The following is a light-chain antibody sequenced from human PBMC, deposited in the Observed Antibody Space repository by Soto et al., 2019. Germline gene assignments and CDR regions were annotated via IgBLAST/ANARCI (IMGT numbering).Light chain of an antibody. CDR1: QGIRNF. J-gene: IGKJ3*01. CDR3: QKHSSVPV. Sequence: DIQMTQSPTSLSASVGDRVTITCRASQGIRNFVAWYQQKPGKAPKLLIYAASTLQSEVPSRFSSSGSGTDFTLTINRLHHEDVATYFCQKHSSVPVFGPGTKVEIK. V-gene: IGKV1-27*01. CDR2: AAS.